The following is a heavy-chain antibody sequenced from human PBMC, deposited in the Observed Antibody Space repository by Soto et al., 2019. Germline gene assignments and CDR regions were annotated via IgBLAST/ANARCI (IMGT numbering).Heavy chain of an antibody. D-gene: IGHD2-2*01. J-gene: IGHJ6*02. CDR3: ARTLRDIVVVPAAHPSYYYYGMDV. Sequence: SGPTLVNPTQTLTLTCTFSGFSLSTSGMCVSWIRQPPGKALEWLALIDWDDDKYYSTSLKTRLTISKDTSKNQVVLTMTNMDPVDTATYYCARTLRDIVVVPAAHPSYYYYGMDVCGRGTLVTVSS. V-gene: IGHV2-70*01. CDR1: GFSLSTSGMC. CDR2: IDWDDDK.